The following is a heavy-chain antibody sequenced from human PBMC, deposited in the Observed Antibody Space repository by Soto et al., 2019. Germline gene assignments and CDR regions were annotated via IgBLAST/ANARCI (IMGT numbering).Heavy chain of an antibody. J-gene: IGHJ4*02. CDR2: IWYGGSNK. CDR1: GFTFSSYG. V-gene: IGHV3-33*01. CDR3: ARPDCSGGSCYSGGFDY. Sequence: QVQLVESGGGVVQPGRSLRLSCAASGFTFSSYGMHWVRQAPGKGLEWVAVIWYGGSNKYYADSVKGRFTISRDNSKNTLYLQMNSLRAEDTAVYYCARPDCSGGSCYSGGFDYWGQGTLVTVSS. D-gene: IGHD2-15*01.